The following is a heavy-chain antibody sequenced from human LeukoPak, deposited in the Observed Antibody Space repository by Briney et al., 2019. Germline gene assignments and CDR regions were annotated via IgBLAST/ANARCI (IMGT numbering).Heavy chain of an antibody. J-gene: IGHJ4*02. CDR1: GFIFSNYW. Sequence: GGSLRLSCAASGFIFSNYWMSWVRQAPGKGLEWVSAISGSGGSTYYADSVKGRFTISRDNSKNTLYLQMNSLRAEDTAVYYCAKVPAGPYYFDYWGQGTLVTVSS. CDR3: AKVPAGPYYFDY. V-gene: IGHV3-23*01. D-gene: IGHD6-13*01. CDR2: ISGSGGST.